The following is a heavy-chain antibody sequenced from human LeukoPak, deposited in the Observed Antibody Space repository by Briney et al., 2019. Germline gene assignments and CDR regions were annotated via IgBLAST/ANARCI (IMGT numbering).Heavy chain of an antibody. Sequence: QPGGSLRLSCEASGFTFSNYEIHWVRQAPGKGLEWISYITTTGDRIQYADSVKGRFTISRDNVKNSLYLEMNSLRAEDTGVYFCARDTKDYWGQGTLVVVSS. CDR3: ARDTKDY. J-gene: IGHJ4*02. CDR2: ITTTGDRI. D-gene: IGHD2-2*01. V-gene: IGHV3-48*03. CDR1: GFTFSNYE.